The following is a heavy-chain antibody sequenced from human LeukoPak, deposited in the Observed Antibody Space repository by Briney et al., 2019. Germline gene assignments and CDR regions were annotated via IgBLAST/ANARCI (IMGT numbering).Heavy chain of an antibody. CDR1: GFTFSNYW. CDR3: ARRRMIRGVAFDY. V-gene: IGHV3-7*01. CDR2: IKQDGSEK. J-gene: IGHJ4*02. D-gene: IGHD3-10*01. Sequence: GGSLRLSCAASGFTFSNYWMSWVRQAPGKGLEWVANIKQDGSEKYYLDSVKGRFTISRDNAKSSVFLQVNSLRAEDTAVYFCARRRMIRGVAFDYWGQGTLVTVSS.